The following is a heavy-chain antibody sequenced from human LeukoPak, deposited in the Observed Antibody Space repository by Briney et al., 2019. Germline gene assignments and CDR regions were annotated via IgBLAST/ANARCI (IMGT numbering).Heavy chain of an antibody. D-gene: IGHD4-11*01. V-gene: IGHV4-4*07. CDR1: GGPISSYY. Sequence: KPSETLSLTCTVSGGPISSYYWSWIRQPAGKGLEWIGRIYTSGSTNYNPSLKSRVTMSVDTSKNQFSLKLSSVTAADTAVYYCARAPVTTFLNDAFDIWGQGTMITVSS. CDR2: IYTSGST. J-gene: IGHJ3*02. CDR3: ARAPVTTFLNDAFDI.